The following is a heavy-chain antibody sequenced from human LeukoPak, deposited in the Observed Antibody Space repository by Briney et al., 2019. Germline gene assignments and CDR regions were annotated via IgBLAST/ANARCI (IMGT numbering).Heavy chain of an antibody. CDR2: IYYSGST. V-gene: IGHV4-59*12. CDR3: ARALRGNRDAFDI. Sequence: ASETLSLTCTVSGGSISSYYWSWIRQPPGKGLEWIGYIYYSGSTNYNPSLKSRVTISVDTSKNQFSLKLSSVTAADTAVYYCARALRGNRDAFDIWGQGTMVTVSS. D-gene: IGHD1-14*01. J-gene: IGHJ3*02. CDR1: GGSISSYY.